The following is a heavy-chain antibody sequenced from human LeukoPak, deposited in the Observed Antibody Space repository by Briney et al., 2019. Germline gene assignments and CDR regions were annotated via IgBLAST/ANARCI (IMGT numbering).Heavy chain of an antibody. CDR3: AAPGYSSSWAFDY. Sequence: GRSLRLSCAASGFTFTSYAMSWVRQPPRKGLEWVSAISGSGGSTYYADSVKGRFTISRDNSKNTLYLQMSSLRAEDTAVYCCAAPGYSSSWAFDYWGQGTLVTVSS. CDR1: GFTFTSYA. V-gene: IGHV3-23*01. D-gene: IGHD6-13*01. CDR2: ISGSGGST. J-gene: IGHJ4*02.